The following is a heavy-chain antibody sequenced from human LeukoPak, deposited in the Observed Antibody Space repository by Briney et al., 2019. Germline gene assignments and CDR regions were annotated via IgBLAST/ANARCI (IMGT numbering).Heavy chain of an antibody. J-gene: IGHJ4*02. V-gene: IGHV4-38-2*02. D-gene: IGHD2-2*02. Sequence: SETLSLTCTVSGYSISSGYYWGWIRPPPGKGLEGIGSIYHSGSTYYNPSLKSRVTISVDTSKNQFSLKLSSVTAADTAVYYCARGIYCSSTSCYRGGAYYFDYWGQGTLVTVSS. CDR2: IYHSGST. CDR3: ARGIYCSSTSCYRGGAYYFDY. CDR1: GYSISSGYY.